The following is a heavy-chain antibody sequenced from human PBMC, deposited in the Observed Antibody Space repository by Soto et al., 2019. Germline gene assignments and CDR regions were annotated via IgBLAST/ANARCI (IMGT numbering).Heavy chain of an antibody. CDR2: IYYSEST. D-gene: IGHD2-8*01. Sequence: SETRSLTCTVSCGYMRKDYYYLSWVRQNPGKDLEWIGYIYYSESTNYNPSLKSRVTISVDTSKNQFSLKLSSVTAADTAVYYCARRYAGNFDYWGQGTLVTVSS. J-gene: IGHJ4*02. CDR1: CGYMRKDYYY. CDR3: ARRYAGNFDY. V-gene: IGHV4-61*01.